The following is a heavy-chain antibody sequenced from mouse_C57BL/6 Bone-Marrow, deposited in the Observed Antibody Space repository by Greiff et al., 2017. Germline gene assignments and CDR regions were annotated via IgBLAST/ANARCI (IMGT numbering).Heavy chain of an antibody. V-gene: IGHV5-16*01. D-gene: IGHD3-3*01. CDR2: INYDGSST. CDR3: AREGGRGPYWYFDV. CDR1: GFTFSDYY. Sequence: EVQLQESEGGLVQPGSSMKLSCTASGFTFSDYYMAWVRQVPEKGLEWVANINYDGSSTYYLDSLKSRFIISRDNAKNILYLQMSSLKSEDTATYYCAREGGRGPYWYFDVWGTGTTVTVSS. J-gene: IGHJ1*03.